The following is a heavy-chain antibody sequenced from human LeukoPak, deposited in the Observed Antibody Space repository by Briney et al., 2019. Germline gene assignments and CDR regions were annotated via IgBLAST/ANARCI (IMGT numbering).Heavy chain of an antibody. V-gene: IGHV5-51*01. Sequence: GESLKISCKASGYTFTDYWIGWVRQMPGKGLEWMGIVWPDDSDTIYSSSFQGQVTISADRSTTTAYLQWSSLKASDTAMYYCARQVGKILRVTPTYFDNWGQGTLVTVSS. CDR1: GYTFTDYW. CDR3: ARQVGKILRVTPTYFDN. J-gene: IGHJ4*02. D-gene: IGHD2-15*01. CDR2: VWPDDSDT.